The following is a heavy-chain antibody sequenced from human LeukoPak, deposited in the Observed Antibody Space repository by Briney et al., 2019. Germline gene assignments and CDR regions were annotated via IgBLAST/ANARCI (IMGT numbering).Heavy chain of an antibody. CDR1: GFTFSSYG. Sequence: GGTLRLSCAASGFTFSSYGMSWVRQAPGKGLEWVSAISGSGGSTYYADSVKGRFTISRDNAKNSLYLQMNSLGAEDTAVYYCAREGCSGGSCYDWFDPWGQGTLVTVSS. CDR2: ISGSGGST. D-gene: IGHD2-15*01. V-gene: IGHV3-23*01. J-gene: IGHJ5*02. CDR3: AREGCSGGSCYDWFDP.